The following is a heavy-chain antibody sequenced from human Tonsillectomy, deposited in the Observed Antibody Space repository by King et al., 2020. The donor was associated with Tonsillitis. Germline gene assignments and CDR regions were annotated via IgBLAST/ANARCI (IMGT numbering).Heavy chain of an antibody. CDR3: ARENGANYYSYYMDA. J-gene: IGHJ6*03. V-gene: IGHV3-48*03. Sequence: VQLVESGGGLVQPGGSLRLSCAASGFTFSNYEMNWVRQAPGKGREWVSYIISSGSTKHSADAVKGRLTISRDNANNSLYLQMNSLRAEDTAVYYCARENGANYYSYYMDAWGKGTTVTVSS. CDR1: GFTFSNYE. CDR2: IISSGSTK. D-gene: IGHD4/OR15-4a*01.